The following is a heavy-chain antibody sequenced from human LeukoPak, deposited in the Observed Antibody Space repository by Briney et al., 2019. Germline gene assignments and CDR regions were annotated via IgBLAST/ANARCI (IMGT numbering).Heavy chain of an antibody. CDR2: ISWNRGSI. J-gene: IGHJ6*02. CDR1: GFTFDDYA. Sequence: PGGSLRLSCAASGFTFDDYAMHWVRQAPGKGLEGVAGISWNRGSIDYADFVKVRFTISRDNATTPLYLQMHSLRAEDTALYSCAKARTSDVTIFGVVISPTFYYYGMDVWGQGTTVTVSS. D-gene: IGHD3-3*01. CDR3: AKARTSDVTIFGVVISPTFYYYGMDV. V-gene: IGHV3-9*01.